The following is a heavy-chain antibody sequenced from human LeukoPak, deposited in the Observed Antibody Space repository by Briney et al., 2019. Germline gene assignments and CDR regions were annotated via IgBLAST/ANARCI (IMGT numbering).Heavy chain of an antibody. CDR1: GYAFSTYH. J-gene: IGHJ3*02. V-gene: IGHV1-24*01. CDR3: ATDVLESYAFDI. CDR2: FDPEDGET. D-gene: IGHD3-3*01. Sequence: GASVKVSCKASGYAFSTYHMHWVRQAPGKGLEWMGGFDPEDGETIYAQKFQGRVTMTEDTSTDTAYMELSSLRSEDTAVYYCATDVLESYAFDIWGQGTMVTVSS.